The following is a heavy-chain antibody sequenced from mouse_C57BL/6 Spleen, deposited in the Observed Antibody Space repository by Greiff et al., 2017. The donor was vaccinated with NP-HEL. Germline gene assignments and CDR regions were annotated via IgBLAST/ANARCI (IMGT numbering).Heavy chain of an antibody. CDR2: IDPSDSYT. J-gene: IGHJ4*01. D-gene: IGHD2-3*01. V-gene: IGHV1-50*01. Sequence: QVQLQQPGAELVKPGASVKLSCKASGYTFTSYWMQWVKQRPGQGLEWIGEIDPSDSYTNYNQKFKGKATLTVDTSSSTAYMQLSSLTSEDSAVYYCARGAGGYYVGGYYAMDYWGQGTSVTVSS. CDR3: ARGAGGYYVGGYYAMDY. CDR1: GYTFTSYW.